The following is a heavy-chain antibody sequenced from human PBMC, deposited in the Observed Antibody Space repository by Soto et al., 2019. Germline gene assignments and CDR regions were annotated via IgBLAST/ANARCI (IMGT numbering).Heavy chain of an antibody. Sequence: SETLSLTCTVSGASISPGSYYWAWIRQPPGQGLEWIGTIYSGGSAYYNPSLNSRVTMSIDMSKNHFSLKLRSVTAADTAVYYCARDRPLHPSYHSYAMDVWGQGITVTSPQ. CDR1: GASISPGSYY. CDR2: IYSGGSA. J-gene: IGHJ6*01. V-gene: IGHV4-39*02. D-gene: IGHD2-15*01. CDR3: ARDRPLHPSYHSYAMDV.